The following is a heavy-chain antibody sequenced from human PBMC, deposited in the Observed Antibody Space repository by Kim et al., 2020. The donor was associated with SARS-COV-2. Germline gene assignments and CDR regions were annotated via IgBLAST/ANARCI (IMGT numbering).Heavy chain of an antibody. J-gene: IGHJ5*02. CDR3: ARHGCTGGVCYFDP. V-gene: IGHV4-39*01. CDR2: IYYTGTT. D-gene: IGHD2-8*02. CDR1: GGSISSGDYY. Sequence: SETLSLTCTVSGGSISSGDYYWGWIRQPPGKGLEWIGSIYYTGTTYYNPSLKSRVTISVDTSKNQFSLKLSSVTDATVYYCARHGCTGGVCYFDPWGQGTLVTVSS.